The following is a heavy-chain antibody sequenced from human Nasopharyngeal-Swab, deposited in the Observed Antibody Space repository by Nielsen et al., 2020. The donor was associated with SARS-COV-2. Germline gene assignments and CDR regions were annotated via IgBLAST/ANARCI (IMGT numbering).Heavy chain of an antibody. Sequence: WVRQAAGQGHEWMGGIIPILGIANYAQKFQGRVTITADKSTSTAYMELSSLRSEDTAVYYCARGGADDILTGPYYYYYYYMDVRGKGTTVTVSS. D-gene: IGHD3-9*01. V-gene: IGHV1-69*10. CDR3: ARGGADDILTGPYYYYYYYMDV. CDR2: IIPILGIA. J-gene: IGHJ6*03.